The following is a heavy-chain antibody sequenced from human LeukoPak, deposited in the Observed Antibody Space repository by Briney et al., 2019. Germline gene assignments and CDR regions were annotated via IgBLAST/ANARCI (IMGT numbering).Heavy chain of an antibody. CDR2: IYYSGST. CDR3: ARVKNYSNYGYYYYGMDV. D-gene: IGHD4-11*01. V-gene: IGHV4-59*01. CDR1: GGSISSYY. J-gene: IGHJ6*02. Sequence: PSETLSLTCTVSGGSISSYYWSWIRQPPGKGLEWIGYIYYSGSTNYNPSLKSRVTISVDTSKNQFSLKLSSVTAADTAVYYCARVKNYSNYGYYYYGMDVWGQGTTVTVSS.